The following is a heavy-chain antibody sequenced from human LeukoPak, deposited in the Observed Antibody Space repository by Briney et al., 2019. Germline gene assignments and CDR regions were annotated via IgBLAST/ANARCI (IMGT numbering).Heavy chain of an antibody. Sequence: SETLSLTCTVSGGSISSGGYYWSWIRQHPGKGLEWIGYIYYSGSTYYNPSPKSRVTISVDTSKNQFSLKLSSVTAADTAVYYCAGYSSGWYVFDYWGQGTLVTVSS. V-gene: IGHV4-30-4*08. D-gene: IGHD6-19*01. CDR1: GGSISSGGYY. CDR2: IYYSGST. J-gene: IGHJ4*02. CDR3: AGYSSGWYVFDY.